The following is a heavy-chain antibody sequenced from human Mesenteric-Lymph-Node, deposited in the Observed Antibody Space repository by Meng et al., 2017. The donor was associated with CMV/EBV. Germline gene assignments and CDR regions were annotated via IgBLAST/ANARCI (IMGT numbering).Heavy chain of an antibody. J-gene: IGHJ4*02. CDR2: IYSGGST. CDR3: ARSSRVNAGEDY. V-gene: IGHV3-66*02. Sequence: GGSLRLSCAASGITFSNYNINWVRQTPGKGLEWVSVIYSGGSTYYADSVRGRFSISRDNSKNTLYLQMNSLRTEDTAVYYCARSSRVNAGEDYWGQGTLVTVSS. CDR1: GITFSNYN. D-gene: IGHD1-14*01.